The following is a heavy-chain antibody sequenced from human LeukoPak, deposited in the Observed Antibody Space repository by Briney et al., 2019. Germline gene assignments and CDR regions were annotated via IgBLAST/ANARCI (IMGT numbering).Heavy chain of an antibody. CDR1: GFTFSSYV. Sequence: PGGSLRLSCAASGFTFSSYVMSWVRQAPGKGLEWVSAISGSGDSTYYADSVKGRFTISRDNSKNTLYLQMSSLRAEDTAVYYCAKDPGHYGDYYFDYWGQGTLVTVSS. V-gene: IGHV3-23*01. CDR2: ISGSGDST. CDR3: AKDPGHYGDYYFDY. D-gene: IGHD4-17*01. J-gene: IGHJ4*02.